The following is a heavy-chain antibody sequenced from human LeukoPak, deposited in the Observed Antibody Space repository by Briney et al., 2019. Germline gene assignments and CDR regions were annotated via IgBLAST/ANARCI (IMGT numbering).Heavy chain of an antibody. CDR2: INPNSGDT. D-gene: IGHD2-15*01. J-gene: IGHJ4*02. CDR3: ARGDGIVVVAAATLHY. Sequence: ASVKVSCKASGYTFTGYYLHWVRQAPGQGLESMGWINPNSGDTKYAQNFQGRVTMTRDTSINTASMELTRLKSDDTAVYYCARGDGIVVVAAATLHYWGQGTLVTVSS. CDR1: GYTFTGYY. V-gene: IGHV1-2*02.